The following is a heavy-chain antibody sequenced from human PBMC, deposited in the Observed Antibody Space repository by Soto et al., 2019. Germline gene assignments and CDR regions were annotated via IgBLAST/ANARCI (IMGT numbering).Heavy chain of an antibody. V-gene: IGHV2-5*02. CDR1: GFSLTTSGVG. J-gene: IGHJ5*02. Sequence: GPTLVNPTQTVTLTCTFSGFSLTTSGVGVGWIRQPPGKALEWLALIYWDDDKRYSSSLKSRLTITKDTSKNQVVLTMTNMDPADTATYYCAHSPTYRNWYDPWGQGTLVTVSS. CDR3: AHSPTYRNWYDP. D-gene: IGHD4-4*01. CDR2: IYWDDDK.